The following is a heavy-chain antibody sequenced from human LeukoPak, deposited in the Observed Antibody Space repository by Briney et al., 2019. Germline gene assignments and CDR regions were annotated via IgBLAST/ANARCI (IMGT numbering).Heavy chain of an antibody. J-gene: IGHJ6*03. V-gene: IGHV1-2*02. CDR3: ARGKQQLVRVWYYYYYMDV. D-gene: IGHD6-13*01. CDR2: INPNSGGT. CDR1: GYTFTSYY. Sequence: ASVKVSCKASGYTFTSYYMHWVRQAPGQGLEWMGWINPNSGGTNYAQKFQGRVTMTRDTSISTAYMELSRLRSDDTAVYYCARGKQQLVRVWYYYYYMDVWGKGTTVTISS.